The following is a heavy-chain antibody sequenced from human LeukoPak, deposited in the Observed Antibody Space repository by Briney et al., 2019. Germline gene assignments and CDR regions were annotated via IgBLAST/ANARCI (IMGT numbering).Heavy chain of an antibody. CDR3: ARDGVGATGAFDI. V-gene: IGHV3-7*01. CDR1: GFTFSSYW. J-gene: IGHJ3*02. CDR2: IKQDGSEK. D-gene: IGHD1-26*01. Sequence: GGSLRLSCAASGFTFSSYWMSWVRQAPGKGLEWVANIKQDGSEKYYVDSVKGRFTISRDNAKNSLYLQMNSLRAEDTAVYYCARDGVGATGAFDIWGQGTMVTVSS.